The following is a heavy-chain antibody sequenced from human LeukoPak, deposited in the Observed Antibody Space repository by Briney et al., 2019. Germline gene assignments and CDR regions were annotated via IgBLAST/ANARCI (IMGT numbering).Heavy chain of an antibody. CDR2: IYSGGST. CDR1: GFTVSSNY. D-gene: IGHD4-17*01. V-gene: IGHV3-66*01. J-gene: IGHJ4*02. CDR3: ARGHDYGPLYYFDY. Sequence: GGSLRLSCAASGFTVSSNYMSWVRQAPGKGLEWGSVIYSGGSTYYADSVKGRFTISRDNSKNTLYLQMNSLRAEDTAVYYCARGHDYGPLYYFDYWGQGTLVTVSS.